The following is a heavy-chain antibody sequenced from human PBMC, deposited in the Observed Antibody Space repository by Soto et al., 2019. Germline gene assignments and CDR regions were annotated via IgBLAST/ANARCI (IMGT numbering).Heavy chain of an antibody. CDR1: GFTFSSYS. CDR2: ISSSSSTI. J-gene: IGHJ4*02. D-gene: IGHD6-19*01. V-gene: IGHV3-48*02. Sequence: GSLRLSCAASGFTFSSYSMNWVRQAPGKGLEWVSYISSSSSTIYYADSVKGRFTISRDNAKNSLYLQMNSLRDEDTAVYYCAPLYRPKRIAVAGPTDYWGQGTLVTVSS. CDR3: APLYRPKRIAVAGPTDY.